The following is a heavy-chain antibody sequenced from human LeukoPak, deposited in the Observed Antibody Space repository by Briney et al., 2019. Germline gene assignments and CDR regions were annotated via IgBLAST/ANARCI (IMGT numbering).Heavy chain of an antibody. CDR1: GGTFSSYA. Sequence: GSSVKVSCKASGGTFSSYAISWVRQAPGQGLEWMGRITPIFGTANYAQKFQGRVTITADKSTSTAYMELSSLRSEDTAVYYCARYSSGYSYWYFDLWGRGTLVTVSS. D-gene: IGHD6-19*01. CDR3: ARYSSGYSYWYFDL. CDR2: ITPIFGTA. J-gene: IGHJ2*01. V-gene: IGHV1-69*06.